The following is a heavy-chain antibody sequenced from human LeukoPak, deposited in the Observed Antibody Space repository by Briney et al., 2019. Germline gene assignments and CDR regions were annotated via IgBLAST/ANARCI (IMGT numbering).Heavy chain of an antibody. CDR2: INHSGST. D-gene: IGHD4-11*01. CDR3: ATEESDYSIDY. CDR1: GGSFSGYY. V-gene: IGHV4-34*01. J-gene: IGHJ4*02. Sequence: SETLSLTCAVYGGSFSGYYWSWIRQPPGKGLEWTGEINHSGSTNYNPSLKSRVTISVDTSKNQFSLKLGSVTAADTAVYYCATEESDYSIDYWGQGTLVTVSS.